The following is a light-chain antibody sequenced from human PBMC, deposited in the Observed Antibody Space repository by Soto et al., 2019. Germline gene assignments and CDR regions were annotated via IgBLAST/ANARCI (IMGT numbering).Light chain of an antibody. V-gene: IGKV3-15*01. CDR1: QSVGSN. Sequence: ERVMTQSPATLSVSPGERATLSCRASQSVGSNLAWYQQKPGQAPRLLIFGASSRATGVPARFSGSGSGTEFTLTINSLQSEDFATYYCQQSYNAPITFGQGTRLDI. CDR3: QQSYNAPIT. J-gene: IGKJ5*01. CDR2: GAS.